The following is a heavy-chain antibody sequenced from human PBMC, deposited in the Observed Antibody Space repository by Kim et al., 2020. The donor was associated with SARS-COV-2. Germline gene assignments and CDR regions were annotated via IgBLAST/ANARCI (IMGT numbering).Heavy chain of an antibody. J-gene: IGHJ4*02. V-gene: IGHV3-21*01. CDR2: ISSSSSYI. Sequence: GGSLRLSCAASGFTFSSYSMNWVRQAPGKGLEWVSSISSSSSYIYYADSVKGRFTISRDNAKNSLYLQMNSLRAEDTAVYYCARALSLRAAPNAYWGQGTLVTVSS. CDR3: ARALSLRAAPNAY. CDR1: GFTFSSYS. D-gene: IGHD6-25*01.